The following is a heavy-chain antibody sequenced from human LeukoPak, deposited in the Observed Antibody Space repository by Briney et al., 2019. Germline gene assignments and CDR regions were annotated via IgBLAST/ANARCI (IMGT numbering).Heavy chain of an antibody. CDR3: AIQPVVVTAIPVAY. CDR2: ISSSGGST. CDR1: GFTFSSYA. V-gene: IGHV3-23*01. Sequence: GGSLRLSCAASGFTFSSYAMSWVRQAPGKGLEWVSAISSSGGSTYYADSVKGRFTISRDNSKNTLYLQTNSLRAEDTAVYYCAIQPVVVTAIPVAYWGQGTLVTVSS. J-gene: IGHJ4*02. D-gene: IGHD2-21*02.